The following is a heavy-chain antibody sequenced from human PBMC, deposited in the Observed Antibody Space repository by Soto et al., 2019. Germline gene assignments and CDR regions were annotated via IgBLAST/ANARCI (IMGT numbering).Heavy chain of an antibody. J-gene: IGHJ4*02. CDR1: GSTFNNFA. Sequence: QVVLLQSGAEVKEPGSSVRVSCKVSGSTFNNFAFSWVRQAPGHGPEWMGGIVVMSNTADYSQRFRDRGTITADTSTNTLYMELGSLTFEDTAVYYCARAIKRWEVHYYFDYWGQGTQVTVSS. CDR2: IVVMSNTA. CDR3: ARAIKRWEVHYYFDY. V-gene: IGHV1-69*06. D-gene: IGHD1-26*01.